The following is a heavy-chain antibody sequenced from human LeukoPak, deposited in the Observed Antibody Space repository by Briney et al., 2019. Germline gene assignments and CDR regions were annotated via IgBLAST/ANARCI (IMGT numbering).Heavy chain of an antibody. CDR1: GGSFSGYY. D-gene: IGHD6-19*01. J-gene: IGHJ4*02. CDR2: ISGSGGST. Sequence: ETLSLTCAVYGGSFSGYYWSWVRQAPGKGLEWVSAISGSGGSTYYADSVKGRFTISRDNSKNTLYLQMNSLRAEDTAVYYCAKEEGSSGWYEDYWGQGTLVTVSS. CDR3: AKEEGSSGWYEDY. V-gene: IGHV3-23*01.